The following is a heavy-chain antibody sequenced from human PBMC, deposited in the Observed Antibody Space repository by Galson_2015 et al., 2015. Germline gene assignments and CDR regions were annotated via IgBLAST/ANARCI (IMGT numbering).Heavy chain of an antibody. CDR3: ATSIDFWSSRTPVDYYMDD. J-gene: IGHJ6*03. Sequence: SVKVSCKVSGYTLTELSMHWVRQAPGKGLEWMGGFDPEDGETIYAQKFQGRVTMTEDTSTDTAYMELSSLRSEDTAVYYCATSIDFWSSRTPVDYYMDDWGKGTTVTVSS. V-gene: IGHV1-24*01. D-gene: IGHD3-3*01. CDR2: FDPEDGET. CDR1: GYTLTELS.